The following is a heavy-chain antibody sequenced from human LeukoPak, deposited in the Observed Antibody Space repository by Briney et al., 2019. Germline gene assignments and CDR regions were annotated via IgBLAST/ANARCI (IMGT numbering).Heavy chain of an antibody. CDR2: IYYSGST. Sequence: SETLSLTCTVSGGSISSGDYYWSWIRQPPGKGLEWIGYIYYSGSTYYNPSLKSRVTISVDTSKNQFSLKLSSVTAADTAVYYCARGPTAVTIVYYYYMDVWGKGTTVAVSS. J-gene: IGHJ6*03. CDR3: ARGPTAVTIVYYYYMDV. V-gene: IGHV4-30-4*08. D-gene: IGHD4-11*01. CDR1: GGSISSGDYY.